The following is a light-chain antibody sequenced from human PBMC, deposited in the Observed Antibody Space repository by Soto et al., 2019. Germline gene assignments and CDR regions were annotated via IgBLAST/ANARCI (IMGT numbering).Light chain of an antibody. CDR1: QSISSW. CDR2: DAS. J-gene: IGKJ1*01. V-gene: IGKV1-5*01. CDR3: QQYNCYPWT. Sequence: DIQMTQSPSTLSASVGDRVTITCRASQSISSWLAWYQQKPGKAPKLLIYDASSLESGVPSRFSGSGSGTEFTLTISSLQPDDFANDYCQQYNCYPWTFGQGTKVAIK.